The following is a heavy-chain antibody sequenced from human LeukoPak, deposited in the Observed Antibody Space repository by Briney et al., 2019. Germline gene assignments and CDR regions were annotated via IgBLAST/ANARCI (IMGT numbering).Heavy chain of an antibody. D-gene: IGHD4-17*01. Sequence: SETLSLTCTVSGGSIRSYYWSWIRQPPGKGLEWIAYIYYSGSTNYNPSLKSRVTISVDTSKTQFSLKLSSVTAADTAAYYCARTTTVTGKMDVWGKGTTVTISS. J-gene: IGHJ6*04. CDR2: IYYSGST. CDR3: ARTTTVTGKMDV. CDR1: GGSIRSYY. V-gene: IGHV4-59*01.